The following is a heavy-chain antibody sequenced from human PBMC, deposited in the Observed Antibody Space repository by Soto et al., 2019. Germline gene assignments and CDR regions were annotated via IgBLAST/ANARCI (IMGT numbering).Heavy chain of an antibody. Sequence: GGSLRLSCAASGFTFSSYAMSWVRQAPGKGLEWVSAISGSGGSTYYEDSVKGRLTISRDNSKNTLYLQMNSLRAEDTAVYYCAKEDKFYSGYDYLDYWCQGTLVTVSS. D-gene: IGHD5-12*01. V-gene: IGHV3-23*01. CDR2: ISGSGGST. CDR3: AKEDKFYSGYDYLDY. J-gene: IGHJ4*02. CDR1: GFTFSSYA.